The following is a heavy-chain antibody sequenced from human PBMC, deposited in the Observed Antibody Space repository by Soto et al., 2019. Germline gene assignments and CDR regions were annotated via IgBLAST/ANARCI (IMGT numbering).Heavy chain of an antibody. J-gene: IGHJ6*02. CDR1: GFTFDDYA. CDR2: ISWNSGSI. V-gene: IGHV3-9*01. CDR3: AKDIEAHSSGGYGYTYYYYYGMDV. Sequence: EVQLVESGGGLVQPGRSLRLSCAAAGFTFDDYAMHCVRQAPGKGLEWVSGISWNSGSIGYADSVKGRFTISRDNATNSLSLQMNSLRAEDTDLYYCAKDIEAHSSGGYGYTYYYYYGMDVWGQGTTVTVSS. D-gene: IGHD6-19*01.